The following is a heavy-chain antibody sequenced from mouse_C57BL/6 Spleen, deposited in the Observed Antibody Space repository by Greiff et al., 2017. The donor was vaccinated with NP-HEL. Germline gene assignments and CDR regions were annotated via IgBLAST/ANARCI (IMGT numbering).Heavy chain of an antibody. V-gene: IGHV1-15*01. CDR2: IDPETGGT. CDR3: TRRGNYERGAMDY. CDR1: GYTFTDYE. J-gene: IGHJ4*01. D-gene: IGHD2-1*01. Sequence: VKLQESGAELVRPGASVTLSCTASGYTFTDYEMHWVKQTPVHGLEWIGAIDPETGGTAYNQKFKGKAILTADKSSSTAYMELRSLTSEDSAVYYCTRRGNYERGAMDYWGQGTSVTVSS.